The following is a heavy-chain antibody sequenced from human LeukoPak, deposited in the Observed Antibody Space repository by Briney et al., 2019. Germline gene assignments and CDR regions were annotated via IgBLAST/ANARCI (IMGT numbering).Heavy chain of an antibody. J-gene: IGHJ4*02. D-gene: IGHD3-3*01. CDR3: AKSGKRLTIFGVRTAEWLLSY. Sequence: GGSLRLSCAASGFTFSSYGMTWVRQAPGKRLEWVSSISGSGGTPYYADPVKGRFTMSRDNSTDTLFLQMNSLRAEDTAVYYCAKSGKRLTIFGVRTAEWLLSYWGQGTLVTVSS. V-gene: IGHV3-23*01. CDR1: GFTFSSYG. CDR2: ISGSGGTP.